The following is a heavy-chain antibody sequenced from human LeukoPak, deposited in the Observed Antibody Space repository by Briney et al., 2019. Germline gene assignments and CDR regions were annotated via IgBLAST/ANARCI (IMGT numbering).Heavy chain of an antibody. CDR1: GFTFGRSA. V-gene: IGHV3-23*01. Sequence: GGSLRLSCEASGFTFGRSAMTWVRQTPGKGLEWFSSISSSGNTYYTDYVTGRFTISRDNSKNLVDLQMNSLRAEDTAIYYCVKGRMSEDGLDFWGQGSLVTVSS. D-gene: IGHD5-24*01. CDR2: ISSSGNT. CDR3: VKGRMSEDGLDF. J-gene: IGHJ4*02.